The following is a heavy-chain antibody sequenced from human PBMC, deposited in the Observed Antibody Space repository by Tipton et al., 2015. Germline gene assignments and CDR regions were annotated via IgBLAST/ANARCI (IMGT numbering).Heavy chain of an antibody. D-gene: IGHD2-8*01. Sequence: TLSLTCDVSGYSISSGYYWGWIRQPPGKGLEWIGYIFYDGSTNYNPSLKSRLTISVDTSKNQFSLRLSSVTAADTAVYFCARTDALGHFDYWGLGTLVTVSS. J-gene: IGHJ4*02. V-gene: IGHV4-38-2*01. CDR1: GYSISSGYY. CDR3: ARTDALGHFDY. CDR2: IFYDGST.